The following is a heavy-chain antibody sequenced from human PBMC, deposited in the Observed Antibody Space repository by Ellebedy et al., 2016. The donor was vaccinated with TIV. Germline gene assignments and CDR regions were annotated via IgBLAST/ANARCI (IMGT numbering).Heavy chain of an antibody. CDR2: IKQDGSEK. Sequence: GGSLRLSCAASGFTVSNNYMTWVRQAPGKGLEWVANIKQDGSEKYYVDSVKGRFTISRDNAKNSLFLQMNSLRAEDTAVYYCAVKTGDYWGQGTLVTVSS. CDR3: AVKTGDY. V-gene: IGHV3-7*01. J-gene: IGHJ4*02. CDR1: GFTVSNNY.